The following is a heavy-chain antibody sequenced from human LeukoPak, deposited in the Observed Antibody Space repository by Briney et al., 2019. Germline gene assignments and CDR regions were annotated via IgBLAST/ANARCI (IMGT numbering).Heavy chain of an antibody. J-gene: IGHJ4*02. CDR3: ARELPRYCGGDCYLFDY. CDR1: GYTFTSYG. V-gene: IGHV1-18*01. Sequence: ASVKVSCKASGYTFTSYGISWVRQAPGQGLEWMGWISAYNGNTNYAQKLQGRVTMTTDTSTSTAYMELRGLRSDDTAVYYCARELPRYCGGDCYLFDYWGQGTLVTVSS. CDR2: ISAYNGNT. D-gene: IGHD2-21*02.